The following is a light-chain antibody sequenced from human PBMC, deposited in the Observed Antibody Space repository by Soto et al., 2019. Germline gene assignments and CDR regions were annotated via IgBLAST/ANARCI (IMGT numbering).Light chain of an antibody. CDR3: HQYGNSPPWT. J-gene: IGKJ1*01. CDR1: QSVRSSF. Sequence: IVFPQSPRTLSFSPGERATLSCRASQSVRSSFFAWYQQKPGQAPRLLLYGTSNRATGIPDRFSGRGSGTDFTLTISRLEPEDFAVYYCHQYGNSPPWTFGQGTKVDIK. V-gene: IGKV3-20*01. CDR2: GTS.